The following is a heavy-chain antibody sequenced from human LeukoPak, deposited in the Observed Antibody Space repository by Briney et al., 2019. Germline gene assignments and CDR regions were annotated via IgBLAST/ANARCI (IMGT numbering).Heavy chain of an antibody. V-gene: IGHV4-59*08. CDR2: IYDRLRT. D-gene: IGHD2-21*01. CDR3: AGLKTWGGTQPSDS. Sequence: PSETLSLTCTVSGGSISNYYWGWGRQPPGKVVEWIGYIYDRLRTSYNPSLKSRVTISVDTSKNLFCLELRCVSGADTELLFGAGLKTWGGTQPSDSWGQGTLVTVSS. J-gene: IGHJ4*02. CDR1: GGSISNYY.